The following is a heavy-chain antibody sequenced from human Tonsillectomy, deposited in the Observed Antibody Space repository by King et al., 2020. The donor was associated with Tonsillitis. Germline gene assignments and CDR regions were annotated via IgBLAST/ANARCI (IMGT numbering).Heavy chain of an antibody. Sequence: QLVQSGAEVKKPGSSVKVSCKASGGTFSSYAISWVRQAPGQGLDWMGRIIPILGIANYTQKFQDKVKITADKSTNTAYLELSSLRAEDTAVYYCAREGTSSAFDYWGQGTLVTVSS. CDR2: IIPILGIA. D-gene: IGHD2/OR15-2a*01. CDR3: AREGTSSAFDY. V-gene: IGHV1-69*04. J-gene: IGHJ4*02. CDR1: GGTFSSYA.